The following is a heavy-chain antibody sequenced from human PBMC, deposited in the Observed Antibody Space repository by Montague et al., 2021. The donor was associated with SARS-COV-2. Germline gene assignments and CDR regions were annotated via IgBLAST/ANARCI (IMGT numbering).Heavy chain of an antibody. CDR1: GGPISRNY. Sequence: SETLSLTCTVSGGPISRNYWNWIRQPPGKGLEWIGYIYYSGTTNCNPSLKGRVTMSVDTSKNQFSLKLNSVTAADTAVYYCAREVGRGYSGYEGEYWGQGTLVTVST. J-gene: IGHJ4*02. V-gene: IGHV4-59*12. D-gene: IGHD5-12*01. CDR3: AREVGRGYSGYEGEY. CDR2: IYYSGTT.